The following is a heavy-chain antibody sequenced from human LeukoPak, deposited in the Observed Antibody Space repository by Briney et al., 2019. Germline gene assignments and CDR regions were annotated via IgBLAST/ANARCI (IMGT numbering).Heavy chain of an antibody. D-gene: IGHD3-10*01. Sequence: ASVKFSCKASGGTFSSYAISWVRQAPGQGLEWMGRIIPILGIANYAQKFQGRVTITADKSTSTAYMELSSLRSEDTAVYYCARGIPGSPFDYWGQGTLVTVSS. CDR3: ARGIPGSPFDY. J-gene: IGHJ4*02. CDR2: IIPILGIA. V-gene: IGHV1-69*04. CDR1: GGTFSSYA.